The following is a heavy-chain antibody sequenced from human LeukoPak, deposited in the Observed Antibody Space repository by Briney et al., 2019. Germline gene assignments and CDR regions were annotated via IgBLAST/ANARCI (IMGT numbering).Heavy chain of an antibody. V-gene: IGHV3-23*01. CDR3: ARPYDSSGYAYYYYYGMDV. CDR2: ISGSGGST. Sequence: GGSLRLSCAASGFTFSSYAMSWVRQAPGKGLEWVSAISGSGGSTYYADSVKGRFTISRDNSKNTPYLQMNSLRAEDTAVYYCARPYDSSGYAYYYYYGMDVWGQGTTVTVSS. J-gene: IGHJ6*02. D-gene: IGHD3-22*01. CDR1: GFTFSSYA.